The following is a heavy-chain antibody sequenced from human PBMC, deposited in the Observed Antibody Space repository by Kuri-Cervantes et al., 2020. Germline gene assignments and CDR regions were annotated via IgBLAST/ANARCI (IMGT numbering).Heavy chain of an antibody. CDR1: GFTFSSYG. D-gene: IGHD2-15*01. Sequence: GESLKISCAASGFTFSSYGMHWVRQAPGKGLEWVAVISYDGSNKYYADSVKGRFTISRDNAKNTLYLQMNSLRAEDTAVYYCARASGYCSGGSCYYYYYGMDVWGQGTTVTVSS. CDR3: ARASGYCSGGSCYYYYYGMDV. V-gene: IGHV3-30*03. CDR2: ISYDGSNK. J-gene: IGHJ6*02.